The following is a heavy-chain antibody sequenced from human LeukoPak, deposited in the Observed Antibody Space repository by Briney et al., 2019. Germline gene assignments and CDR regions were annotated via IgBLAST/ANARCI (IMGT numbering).Heavy chain of an antibody. CDR1: GGSFSGYY. CDR2: INHSGST. CDR3: ASRPGDGVY. J-gene: IGHJ4*02. D-gene: IGHD3-10*01. Sequence: SETLSLTCAVYGGSFSGYYWSWIRQPPGKGLEWVGEINHSGSTNYNPSLKSRVTISVDTSKNQFSLKLSSVTAADTAVYYCASRPGDGVYWGQGTLVTVSS. V-gene: IGHV4-34*01.